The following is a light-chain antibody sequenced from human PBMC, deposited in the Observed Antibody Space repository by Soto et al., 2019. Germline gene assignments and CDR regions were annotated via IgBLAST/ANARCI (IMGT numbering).Light chain of an antibody. V-gene: IGLV2-14*03. CDR1: SSDVGAYNY. CDR3: SSWTSGATYV. Sequence: QSVLTQPASVSGSPGQSITISCAGTSSDVGAYNYVSWYQHHPGKAPKLMIYDVNNRPSGDSNRFSGSKSGNTASLTISGLQAEDEVDYYCSSWTSGATYVFGSGTKVTVL. CDR2: DVN. J-gene: IGLJ1*01.